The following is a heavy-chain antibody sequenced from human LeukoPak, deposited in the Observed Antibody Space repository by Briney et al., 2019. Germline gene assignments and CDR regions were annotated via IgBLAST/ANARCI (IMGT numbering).Heavy chain of an antibody. V-gene: IGHV3-23*01. J-gene: IGHJ4*02. CDR1: GFTFSSYG. D-gene: IGHD6-13*01. CDR3: AKDGVRPRYSSSWSWGY. CDR2: ISGSGGST. Sequence: HPGGSLRLSCAASGFTFSSYGMHWVRQAPGKGLEWVSAISGSGGSTYYADSVKGRFTISRDNSKNTLYLQMNSLRAEDTAVYYCAKDGVRPRYSSSWSWGYWGQGTLVTVSS.